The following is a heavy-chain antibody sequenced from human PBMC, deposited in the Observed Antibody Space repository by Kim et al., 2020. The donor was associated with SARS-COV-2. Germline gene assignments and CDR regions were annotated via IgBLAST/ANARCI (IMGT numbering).Heavy chain of an antibody. Sequence: GSLRLSCAASGFTFSSYAMSWVRQAPGKGLEWVSAISGSGGSTYYADSVKGRFTISRDNSKNTLYLQMNSLRAEDTAVYYCAKDVSRITIFGGVPRGGMDVGGQGTTITVPS. CDR2: ISGSGGST. CDR1: GFTFSSYA. J-gene: IGHJ6*02. CDR3: AKDVSRITIFGGVPRGGMDV. V-gene: IGHV3-23*01. D-gene: IGHD3-3*01.